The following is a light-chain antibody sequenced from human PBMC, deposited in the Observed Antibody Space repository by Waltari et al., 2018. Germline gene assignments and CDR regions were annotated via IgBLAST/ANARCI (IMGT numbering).Light chain of an antibody. CDR2: GAS. CDR3: QQYDSSPLT. Sequence: EIVLTQSPVTLSSSPGERATLSCRASQSISSSLVWYQQKPGQPPSLLIFGASGRATGIPDRFSGSGSGTEFTLTISRLEPEDFAVYYCQQYDSSPLTFGQGTKVEIK. J-gene: IGKJ1*01. CDR1: QSISSS. V-gene: IGKV3-20*01.